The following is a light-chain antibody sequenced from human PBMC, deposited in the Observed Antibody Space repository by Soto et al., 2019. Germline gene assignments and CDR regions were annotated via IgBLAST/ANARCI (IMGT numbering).Light chain of an antibody. CDR3: SSYAGSNNPYV. CDR1: SSDVGGHNY. J-gene: IGLJ1*01. Sequence: QSALTQPPSASGSPGQSVAISCTGTSSDVGGHNYVSWYQQHPGKAPKLMIYEVSKRPSGVPDRFSGSKSGNTASLTVPGLQAEDEADYYCSSYAGSNNPYVFGTGTKVTVL. CDR2: EVS. V-gene: IGLV2-8*01.